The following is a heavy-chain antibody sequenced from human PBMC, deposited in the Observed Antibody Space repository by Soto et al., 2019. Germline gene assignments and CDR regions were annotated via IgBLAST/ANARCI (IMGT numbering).Heavy chain of an antibody. V-gene: IGHV1-69*13. CDR2: IIPIFGTA. CDR3: ARGSGQLAPSGSLDY. J-gene: IGHJ4*02. D-gene: IGHD6-6*01. Sequence: SVKVSCKASGGTFSSYAISWVRQAPGQGLEWMGGIIPIFGTANYAQKFQGRVTITADESTSTAYMELSSLRSEDTAVYYCARGSGQLAPSGSLDYWGQGTLVTVSS. CDR1: GGTFSSYA.